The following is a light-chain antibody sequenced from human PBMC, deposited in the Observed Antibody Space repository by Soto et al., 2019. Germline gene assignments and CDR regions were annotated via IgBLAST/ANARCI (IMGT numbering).Light chain of an antibody. V-gene: IGKV4-1*01. CDR3: QQYYSTPWT. CDR2: WAS. Sequence: DIVMTQSPDSLAVSPGERATINCRSSQSVLYSSNNKNYLAWYQQKPGQPPKLLFYWASTRESGVPDRFSGSGSGTDFTLTINSLQAEDVAVYYCQQYYSTPWTFGQGTKVEIK. J-gene: IGKJ1*01. CDR1: QSVLYSSNNKNY.